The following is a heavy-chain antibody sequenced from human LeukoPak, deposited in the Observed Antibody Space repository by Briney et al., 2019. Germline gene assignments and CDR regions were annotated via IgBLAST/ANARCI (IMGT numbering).Heavy chain of an antibody. CDR3: ARSNPGDYTLHLIDY. D-gene: IGHD4-17*01. J-gene: IGHJ4*02. V-gene: IGHV3-30*03. Sequence: GGSLRLSCAASGFTFSSFGMHWVRQAPGKGLEWVAVISYDGSNKYYADSVKGRFTISRDNSKNTLYLQMNSLRPEDTAIYYCARSNPGDYTLHLIDYWGQGTLVTVSS. CDR2: ISYDGSNK. CDR1: GFTFSSFG.